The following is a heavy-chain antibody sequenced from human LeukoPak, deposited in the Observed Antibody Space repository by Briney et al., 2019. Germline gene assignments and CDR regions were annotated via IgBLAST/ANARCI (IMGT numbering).Heavy chain of an antibody. Sequence: PSETLSLTCTVSGGSISSSDYYWGWIRQPPGKGLEYIGSIYYSGSTYYNPSLKSRVTISVDTSKNQFSLRLNSVNAADTAVYYCARDILATSIAAPYYWGQGTLVTVSS. D-gene: IGHD6-13*01. CDR3: ARDILATSIAAPYY. J-gene: IGHJ4*02. V-gene: IGHV4-39*07. CDR1: GGSISSSDYY. CDR2: IYYSGST.